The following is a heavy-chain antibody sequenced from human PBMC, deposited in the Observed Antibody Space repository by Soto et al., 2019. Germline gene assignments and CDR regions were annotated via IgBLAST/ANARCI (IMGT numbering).Heavy chain of an antibody. CDR1: GGSISSGGYS. CDR2: IYYSGST. V-gene: IGHV4-31*11. CDR3: ARVSPSIAARGARYYFDY. J-gene: IGHJ4*02. Sequence: SETLSLTCAVSGGSISSGGYSWSWIRQPPGKGLEWIGYIYYSGSTYYNPSLKSRVTISVDTSKNQFSLKLSSVTAADTAVYYCARVSPSIAARGARYYFDYWGQGTLVTVS. D-gene: IGHD6-6*01.